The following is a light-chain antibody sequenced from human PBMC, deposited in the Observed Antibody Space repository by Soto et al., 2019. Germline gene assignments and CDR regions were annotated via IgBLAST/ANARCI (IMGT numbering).Light chain of an antibody. V-gene: IGLV3-21*02. CDR1: NIRTKS. CDR3: QVWDSSGHHVV. Sequence: SYVLTQPPSVSVAPGQTARIACGGNNIRTKSVHWYHQRPGQAPVLVVYDDSVRPSGIPERFSGSNTGNTATLTISRVEVGDEADYYCQVWDSSGHHVVFGGGTKLTVL. J-gene: IGLJ2*01. CDR2: DDS.